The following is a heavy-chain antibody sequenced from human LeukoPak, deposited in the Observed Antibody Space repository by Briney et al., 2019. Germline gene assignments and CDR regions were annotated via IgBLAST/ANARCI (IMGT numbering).Heavy chain of an antibody. Sequence: PSETLPLTCTVSGDSISSYYWNWIRQPPGKGLEWIGYIYYSGSTNYNPSLKSRVTISVDTSKNQFSLKLSSVTAADTAVYYCARLGHSGCDFGYWGQGTLVTVSS. CDR3: ARLGHSGCDFGY. J-gene: IGHJ4*02. D-gene: IGHD5-12*01. CDR2: IYYSGST. V-gene: IGHV4-59*01. CDR1: GDSISSYY.